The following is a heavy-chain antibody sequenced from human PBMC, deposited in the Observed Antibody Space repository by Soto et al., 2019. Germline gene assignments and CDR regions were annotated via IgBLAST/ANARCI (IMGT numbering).Heavy chain of an antibody. CDR1: GGTFSSYA. CDR2: IIPIFGTA. Sequence: SVKVSCKASGGTFSSYAISWVRQAPGQGLEWMGGIIPIFGTANYAQKFQGRVTITADKSTSTAYMELSSLRSEDTAVYYCARPYSSSSDYYYGMDVWGQGTTVTVSS. D-gene: IGHD6-6*01. V-gene: IGHV1-69*06. J-gene: IGHJ6*02. CDR3: ARPYSSSSDYYYGMDV.